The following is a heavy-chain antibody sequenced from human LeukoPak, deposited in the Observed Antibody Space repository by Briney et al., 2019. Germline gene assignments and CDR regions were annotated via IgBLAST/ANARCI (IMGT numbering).Heavy chain of an antibody. CDR1: GGSISSSSYY. CDR2: IYYSGST. D-gene: IGHD2-2*01. Sequence: SETLSLTCTVSGGSISSSSYYWGWIRQPPGKGWEWFGSIYYSGSTYYNPSLKSRVTISVDTSKNQFSLKLSSVTAADTAVYYCTRHGVVVVPAAMPGAEYFQHWGQGTLVTVSS. V-gene: IGHV4-39*01. CDR3: TRHGVVVVPAAMPGAEYFQH. J-gene: IGHJ1*01.